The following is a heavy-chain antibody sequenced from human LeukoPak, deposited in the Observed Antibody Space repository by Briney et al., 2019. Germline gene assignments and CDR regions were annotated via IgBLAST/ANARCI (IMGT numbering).Heavy chain of an antibody. Sequence: SETLSLTCSVPGFSINTDYYWGWIRQPPGKGLEWLGSVSRSGSTFYNPSLKSRLSMSVDTSKSQFSLQLSSVTAADTAVYYCVGLGTMTVGLGYWGQGTLVTVSS. J-gene: IGHJ4*02. CDR1: GFSINTDYY. CDR3: VGLGTMTVGLGY. V-gene: IGHV4-38-2*01. CDR2: VSRSGST. D-gene: IGHD3-22*01.